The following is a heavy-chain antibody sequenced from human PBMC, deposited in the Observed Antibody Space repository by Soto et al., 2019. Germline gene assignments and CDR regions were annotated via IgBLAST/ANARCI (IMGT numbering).Heavy chain of an antibody. J-gene: IGHJ4*02. Sequence: PGGSLRLSCAASGFTFDDYAMHWVRQAPGKGLEWVSGISWNSGSIGYADSVKGRFTISRDNAKNSLYLQMNSLRAEDTALYYCAKSIWFGELLSVTGYFDYWGQGTLVTAPQ. D-gene: IGHD3-10*01. CDR1: GFTFDDYA. CDR3: AKSIWFGELLSVTGYFDY. CDR2: ISWNSGSI. V-gene: IGHV3-9*01.